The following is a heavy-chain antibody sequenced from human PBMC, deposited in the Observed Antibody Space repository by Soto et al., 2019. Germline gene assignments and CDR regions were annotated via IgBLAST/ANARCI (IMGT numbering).Heavy chain of an antibody. D-gene: IGHD1-1*01. CDR3: ARERDRPLEPVDY. J-gene: IGHJ4*02. CDR1: GFTFSSYS. CDR2: ISSSSSTI. Sequence: EVQLVESGGGLVQPGGSLRLSCAASGFTFSSYSMNWVRQAPGQGLEWVSYISSSSSTIYSADSVKGRFTISRDNAKNSLYLQMNSLRAEATAVYYCARERDRPLEPVDYWGQGTLVTVSS. V-gene: IGHV3-48*01.